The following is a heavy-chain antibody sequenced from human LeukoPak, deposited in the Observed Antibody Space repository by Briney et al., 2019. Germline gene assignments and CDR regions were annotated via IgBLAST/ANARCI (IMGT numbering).Heavy chain of an antibody. J-gene: IGHJ2*01. CDR2: IYYSGST. CDR3: ARVRVAPRYFDL. CDR1: GASISSGSYF. D-gene: IGHD5-12*01. V-gene: IGHV4-31*03. Sequence: PSETLSLTCSVSGASISSGSYFWSWVRQHRGKGLEWIGYIYYSGSTYYNPSLETRLFISIDKSKNQFSLRLNSLTAADTAVYYRARVRVAPRYFDLWGRGALVTVSS.